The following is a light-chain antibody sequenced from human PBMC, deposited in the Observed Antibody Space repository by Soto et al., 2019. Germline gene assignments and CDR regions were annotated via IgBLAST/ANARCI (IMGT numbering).Light chain of an antibody. J-gene: IGLJ1*01. V-gene: IGLV1-51*02. CDR1: SSNFGSNS. CDR2: ETN. CDR3: ATWDRSLSVGV. Sequence: QSVLTQPPSVSATPGQKVTISCSGSSSNFGSNSVSWYQQLPGTAPKLLVYETNRRPSGIPDRFSGSKSGTSATLGITGLQTGDEADYYCATWDRSLSVGVFGTGTEVNVL.